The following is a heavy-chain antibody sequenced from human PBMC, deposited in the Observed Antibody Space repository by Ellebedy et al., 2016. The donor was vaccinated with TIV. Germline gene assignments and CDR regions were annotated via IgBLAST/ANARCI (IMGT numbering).Heavy chain of an antibody. Sequence: MPGGSLRLSCTVSGGSISSSVYYRGWIRQPPGKGLDRIGSIYYSGSTHHNPSLRSQITISLDTAKNQFSLRLDSVTAAEKAVYYCARNRTRTLVATAVFDYWGQGSLVTVSS. CDR3: ARNRTRTLVATAVFDY. J-gene: IGHJ4*02. V-gene: IGHV4-39*01. D-gene: IGHD2-21*02. CDR1: GGSISSSVYY. CDR2: IYYSGST.